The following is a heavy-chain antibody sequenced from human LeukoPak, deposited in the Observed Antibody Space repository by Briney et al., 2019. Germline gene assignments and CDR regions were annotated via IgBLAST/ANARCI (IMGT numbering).Heavy chain of an antibody. CDR3: ASSFYYDSRDY. J-gene: IGHJ4*02. V-gene: IGHV4-34*01. D-gene: IGHD3-22*01. Sequence: PSETLSLTCVVYGGSFSGYFWSWIRQPPGKGLEWIGEITPSGSTNYNPSLKSRVSISIDTSKKKLSLRLTSVTAADSAVYYCASSFYYDSRDYWGQSTLVT. CDR1: GGSFSGYF. CDR2: ITPSGST.